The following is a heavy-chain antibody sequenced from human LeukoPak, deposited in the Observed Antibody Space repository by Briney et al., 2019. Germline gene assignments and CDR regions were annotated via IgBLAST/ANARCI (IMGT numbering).Heavy chain of an antibody. CDR3: ASYTYYYDSSGYLLSYFDY. CDR2: IYYSGST. Sequence: SETLSLTCTVSGGSISSYYWSWIRQPPGKGLEWIGYIYYSGSTNYNPPLKSRVTISVDTSKNQFSLKLSSVTAADTAVYYCASYTYYYDSSGYLLSYFDYWGQGTLVTVSS. D-gene: IGHD3-22*01. J-gene: IGHJ4*02. CDR1: GGSISSYY. V-gene: IGHV4-59*08.